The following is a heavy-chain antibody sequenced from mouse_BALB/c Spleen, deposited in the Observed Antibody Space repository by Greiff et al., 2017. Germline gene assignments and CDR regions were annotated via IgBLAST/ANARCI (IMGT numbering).Heavy chain of an antibody. D-gene: IGHD3-2*02. CDR1: GFTFSDYY. CDR3: ARDRRRLPGGGLDY. CDR2: ISDGGSYT. J-gene: IGHJ4*01. Sequence: EVQGVESGGGLVKPGGSLKLSCAASGFTFSDYYMYWVRQTPEKRLEWVATISDGGSYTYYPDSVKGRFTISRDNAKNNLYLQMSSLKSEDTAMYYCARDRRRLPGGGLDYWGQGTSVTVSA. V-gene: IGHV5-4*02.